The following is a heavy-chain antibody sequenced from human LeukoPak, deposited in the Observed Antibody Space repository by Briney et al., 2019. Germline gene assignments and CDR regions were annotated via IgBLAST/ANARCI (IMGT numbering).Heavy chain of an antibody. CDR3: VNSYGGYVLDY. CDR2: VYHSGSI. CDR1: GGSISSYS. Sequence: PSETLSLTCTVSGGSISSYSWNWIRQSPGKGLEWIGRVYHSGSINYNPSLKSRVTISVDTSKNQFSLNLSSVTAADTAVYYCVNSYGGYVLDYWGQGTLVIVSS. D-gene: IGHD5-12*01. J-gene: IGHJ4*02. V-gene: IGHV4-59*01.